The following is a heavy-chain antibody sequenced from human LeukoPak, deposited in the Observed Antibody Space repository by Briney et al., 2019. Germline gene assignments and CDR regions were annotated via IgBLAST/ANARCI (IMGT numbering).Heavy chain of an antibody. J-gene: IGHJ4*02. CDR2: INHSGST. CDR3: ARAGRVRGVSCYFDY. V-gene: IGHV4-34*01. Sequence: PSETLSLTCAVYGGSFSGYYWSWIRQPPGKGLEWIGEINHSGSTNYNPSLKSRVTISVDTSKNQFSLKLSSVTAADTAVYYCARAGRVRGVSCYFDYWGQGTLVTVSS. D-gene: IGHD3-10*01. CDR1: GGSFSGYY.